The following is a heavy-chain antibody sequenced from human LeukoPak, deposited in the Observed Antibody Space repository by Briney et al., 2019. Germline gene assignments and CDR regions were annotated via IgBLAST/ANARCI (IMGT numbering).Heavy chain of an antibody. V-gene: IGHV4-34*01. CDR1: GGSFSGYY. CDR2: INHSGST. D-gene: IGHD3-10*01. CDR3: ARGRRGSLVRGMPYNWFDP. Sequence: SETLSLTCAVYGGSFSGYYWSWIRQPPGKGLEWIGEINHSGSTNYNPSLKSRVTISVDTSENQFSLKLSSVTAADTAVYYCARGRRGSLVRGMPYNWFDPWGQGTLVTVSS. J-gene: IGHJ5*02.